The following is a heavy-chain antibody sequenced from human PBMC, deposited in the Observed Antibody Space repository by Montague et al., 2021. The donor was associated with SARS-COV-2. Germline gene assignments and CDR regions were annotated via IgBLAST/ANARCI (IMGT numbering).Heavy chain of an antibody. J-gene: IGHJ4*02. CDR1: GGSISSSSYY. CDR3: ARVISRQNNIVVVGLYYFDY. CDR2: IYYSGST. D-gene: IGHD2-15*01. Sequence: SETLSLTCTVYGGSISSSSYYWGWIRQPPGQRLEWIGSIYYSGSTYYXXXLKSRVTISADTSKNQFSLKLSSVTAADTAVYYCARVISRQNNIVVVGLYYFDYWGQGTLVTVSS. V-gene: IGHV4-39*07.